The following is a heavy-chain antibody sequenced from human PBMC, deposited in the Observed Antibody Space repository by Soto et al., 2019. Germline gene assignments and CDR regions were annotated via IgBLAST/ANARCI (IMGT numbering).Heavy chain of an antibody. CDR2: IIPIFGTA. V-gene: IGHV1-69*13. Sequence: ASVKVSCKASGGTFSSYAISWVRQAPGQGLEWMGGIIPIFGTANYAQKFQGRVTITADESTSTAYMELSSLRSEDTAVYYCARGGGSNYGYNWFEPLGQGTLVTVSS. J-gene: IGHJ5*02. CDR3: ARGGGSNYGYNWFEP. CDR1: GGTFSSYA. D-gene: IGHD1-26*01.